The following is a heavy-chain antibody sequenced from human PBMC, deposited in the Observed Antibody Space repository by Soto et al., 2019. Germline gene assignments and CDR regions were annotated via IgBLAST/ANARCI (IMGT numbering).Heavy chain of an antibody. V-gene: IGHV2-5*01. CDR1: GFSLSTSGVG. Sequence: QITLKESGPTLVKPTQTLTLTCTFSGFSLSTSGVGVGWIRQPPGKALEWLALIYWNDDKRYSPSLKSRLTITKDTSKNQVVLTMTNMDPVDTATYYCAHLLWGVQGNEIVVGPYAFDIWGQGTMVTVSS. CDR2: IYWNDDK. D-gene: IGHD3-22*01. CDR3: AHLLWGVQGNEIVVGPYAFDI. J-gene: IGHJ3*02.